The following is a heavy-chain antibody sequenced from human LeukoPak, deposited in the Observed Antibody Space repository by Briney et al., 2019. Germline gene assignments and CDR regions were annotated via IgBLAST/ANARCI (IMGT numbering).Heavy chain of an antibody. Sequence: SVKVSCKASGGTFSSYAISWVRQAPGQGLEWMGGNIPIFGTANYAQKFQGRVTITTDESTSTAYMELSSLRSEDTAVYYCARDTGTGGDYFDYWGQGTLVTVSS. CDR3: ARDTGTGGDYFDY. V-gene: IGHV1-69*05. CDR1: GGTFSSYA. CDR2: NIPIFGTA. J-gene: IGHJ4*02. D-gene: IGHD1-7*01.